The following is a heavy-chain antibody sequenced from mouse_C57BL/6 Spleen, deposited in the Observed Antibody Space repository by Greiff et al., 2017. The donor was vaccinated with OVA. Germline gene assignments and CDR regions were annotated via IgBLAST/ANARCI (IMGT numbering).Heavy chain of an antibody. CDR2: IDPETGGT. Sequence: VQRVESGAELVRPGASVTLSCKASGYTFTDYEMHWVKQTPVHGLEWIGAIDPETGGTAYNQKFKGKAILTADKSSSTAYMELRSLTSEDSAVYYCTRSTMVQAWFAYWGQGTLVTVSA. D-gene: IGHD2-2*01. J-gene: IGHJ3*01. CDR1: GYTFTDYE. V-gene: IGHV1-15*01. CDR3: TRSTMVQAWFAY.